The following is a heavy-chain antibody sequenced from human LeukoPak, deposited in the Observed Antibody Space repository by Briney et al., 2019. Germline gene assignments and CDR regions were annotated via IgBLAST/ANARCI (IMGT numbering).Heavy chain of an antibody. CDR1: GGSFSGYY. CDR3: ARLPGYCSSTSCQGY. Sequence: KTSETLSLTCAVYGGSFSGYYWSWIRQPPGKGLEWIGEINHSGSTNYNPSLKSRVTISVDTSKNQFSLKLSSVTAADTAVYYCARLPGYCSSTSCQGYWGQGTLVTVSS. CDR2: INHSGST. J-gene: IGHJ4*02. V-gene: IGHV4-34*01. D-gene: IGHD2-2*01.